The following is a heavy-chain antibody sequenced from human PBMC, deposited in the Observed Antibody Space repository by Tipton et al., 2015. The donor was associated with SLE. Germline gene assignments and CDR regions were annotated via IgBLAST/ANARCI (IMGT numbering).Heavy chain of an antibody. CDR3: AGITMVQGVTP. CDR2: IYYSGST. D-gene: IGHD3-10*01. CDR1: GGSISSSSYY. J-gene: IGHJ5*02. V-gene: IGHV4-61*05. Sequence: GSLRLSCTVSGGSISSSSYYWGWIRQPPGKGLEWIGYIYYSGSTYYNPSLKSRVTISVETSKNQFSLKLSSVTAADTAVYYCAGITMVQGVTPWGQGTLVTVSS.